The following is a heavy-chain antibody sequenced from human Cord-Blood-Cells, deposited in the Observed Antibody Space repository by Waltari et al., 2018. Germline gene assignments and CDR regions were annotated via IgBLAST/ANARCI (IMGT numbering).Heavy chain of an antibody. V-gene: IGHV1-69*06. J-gene: IGHJ2*01. CDR1: GGTFSSYA. Sequence: QVQLVQSGAEVKKPGSSVKVSCKASGGTFSSYAISWVRQAPGQGLEWMGGIIPIFGTANYAQKFQGRVTITADKSTSTAYMELSSLRSEDTAVYYCARGGHCSGGSCYWYFDLWGRGTLVTVSS. CDR3: ARGGHCSGGSCYWYFDL. D-gene: IGHD2-15*01. CDR2: IIPIFGTA.